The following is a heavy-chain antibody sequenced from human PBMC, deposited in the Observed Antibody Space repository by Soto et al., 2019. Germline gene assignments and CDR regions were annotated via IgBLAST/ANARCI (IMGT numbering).Heavy chain of an antibody. CDR1: GGSISSSSYY. Sequence: SETLSLTCTVSGGSISSSSYYWGWIRQPPGKGLEWIGSIYYSGSTYYNPSLKSRVTISVDTSKNQFSLKLSSVTAADTAVYYCARLGYCSGGSCYSKSLYYYYYMDVWGKGTTVTVSS. V-gene: IGHV4-39*01. J-gene: IGHJ6*03. CDR3: ARLGYCSGGSCYSKSLYYYYYMDV. CDR2: IYYSGST. D-gene: IGHD2-15*01.